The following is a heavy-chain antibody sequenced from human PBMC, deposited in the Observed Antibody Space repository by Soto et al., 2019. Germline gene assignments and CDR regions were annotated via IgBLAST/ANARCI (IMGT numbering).Heavy chain of an antibody. Sequence: PETLSLTSAVYGGSLSGIYWTWVRKPPGKGLEWIGEGNHSASTNYRPPLESRITITLDTSNNRFSLKLSSVTAPDTAVYYCAKGPGYSFGYSVYYYYYGMDVWGQGTTVTGS. CDR2: GNHSAST. CDR1: GGSLSGIY. CDR3: AKGPGYSFGYSVYYYYYGMDV. J-gene: IGHJ6*02. D-gene: IGHD5-18*01. V-gene: IGHV4-34*01.